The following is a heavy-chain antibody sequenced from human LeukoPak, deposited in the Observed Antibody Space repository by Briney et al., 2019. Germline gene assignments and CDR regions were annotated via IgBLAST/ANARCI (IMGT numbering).Heavy chain of an antibody. J-gene: IGHJ5*01. CDR1: GYTFTNFY. D-gene: IGHD5-12*01. CDR2: INPSGGST. Sequence: ASVTVSCKASGYTFTNFYIYWVRQAPGQGLEWMGIINPSGGSTRYAQTFQGRITLTRDTSTSTVYMELSSLRSEDTAVYYCARRYSVNWFDSWGQGTLVTVSS. V-gene: IGHV1-46*01. CDR3: ARRYSVNWFDS.